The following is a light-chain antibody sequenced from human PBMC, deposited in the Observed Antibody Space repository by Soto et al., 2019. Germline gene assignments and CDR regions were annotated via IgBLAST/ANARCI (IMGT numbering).Light chain of an antibody. CDR1: QSVSSY. CDR3: QQRSNWPHLT. Sequence: EIVLTQSPATLYLSPGERATLSCRASQSVSSYLAWYQQKPGQAPRLLIYDASNRATGIPARFSGSGSGTDFTLTISSLEPEDSAVYYWQQRSNWPHLTFGGGTKVEIK. J-gene: IGKJ4*01. CDR2: DAS. V-gene: IGKV3-11*01.